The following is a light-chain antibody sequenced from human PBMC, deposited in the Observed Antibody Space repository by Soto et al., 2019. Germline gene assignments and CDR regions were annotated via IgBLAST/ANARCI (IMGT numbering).Light chain of an antibody. CDR2: GAS. CDR1: QSVSSN. CDR3: QQYNNWPPWT. V-gene: IGKV3-15*01. Sequence: EIVMTQSPATLSVSPGERATLSCRASQSVSSNLGWYQQKPGQAPRLLIFGASTRATGVPARFSGSGSGTEFTLTISSQQSEDFALYYCQQYNNWPPWTFGQGTKVEIK. J-gene: IGKJ1*01.